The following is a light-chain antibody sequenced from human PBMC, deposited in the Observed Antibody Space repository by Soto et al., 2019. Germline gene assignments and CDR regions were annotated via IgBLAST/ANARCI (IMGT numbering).Light chain of an antibody. Sequence: AIRMPQSPSSLSASTGDRVTITCRASPGISSYLAWYQQKPGKAPKLLIYAASTLQSGVPSRFSGSGSGTEFTLTISGLQPDDFATYYCQQFNSYPLTFGGGTKVGIK. V-gene: IGKV1-8*01. CDR2: AAS. CDR1: PGISSY. J-gene: IGKJ4*01. CDR3: QQFNSYPLT.